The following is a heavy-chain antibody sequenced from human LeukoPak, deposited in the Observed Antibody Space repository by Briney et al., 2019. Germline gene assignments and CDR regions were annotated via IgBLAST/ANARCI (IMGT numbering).Heavy chain of an antibody. CDR1: GGSISSSNW. CDR3: ARVGSSSWYGLFDY. D-gene: IGHD6-13*01. J-gene: IGHJ4*02. CDR2: IYHSGST. Sequence: SETLSLTCAVSGGSISSSNWWSWVRQPPGKGLEWIGEIYHSGSTNYNPSLKSRVTMSVDKSKNQFSLKLSSVTAADTAVYYCARVGSSSWYGLFDYWGQGTLVTVSS. V-gene: IGHV4-4*02.